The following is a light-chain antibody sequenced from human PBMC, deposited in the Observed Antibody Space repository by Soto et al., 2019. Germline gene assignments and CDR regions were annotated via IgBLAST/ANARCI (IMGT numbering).Light chain of an antibody. V-gene: IGLV6-57*04. CDR2: DDD. CDR3: QSYDGTTVV. J-gene: IGLJ2*01. CDR1: SGNIASNY. Sequence: NFMLTQPHSVSESPGKTITISCTRSSGNIASNYVQWYQQRPGGAPTTVIYDDDQRPSGVPDRFSGSIDSSSNSASLTIYGLKTEDEADYHCQSYDGTTVVFGGGTKLTVL.